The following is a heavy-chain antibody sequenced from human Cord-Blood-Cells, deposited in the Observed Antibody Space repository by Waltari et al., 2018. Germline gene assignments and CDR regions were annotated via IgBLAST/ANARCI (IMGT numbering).Heavy chain of an antibody. Sequence: QVQLVQARAEVKKPVASVKVSCKASGYTFTCHSMHCARQAPGQGLQWRGCNNTNSDGRNYAQEFPGRVSMTRDTSISTAYMELSRLRSDETAVYYCARAPDLGTLAYWGQGTLVTVSS. D-gene: IGHD7-27*01. V-gene: IGHV1-2*02. J-gene: IGHJ4*02. CDR3: ARAPDLGTLAY. CDR1: GYTFTCHS. CDR2: NNTNSDGR.